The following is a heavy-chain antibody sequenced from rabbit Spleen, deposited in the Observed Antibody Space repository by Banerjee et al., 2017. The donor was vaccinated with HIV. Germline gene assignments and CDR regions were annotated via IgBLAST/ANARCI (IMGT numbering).Heavy chain of an antibody. CDR2: IYAGSSGST. D-gene: IGHD1-1*01. J-gene: IGHJ4*01. CDR3: VRSVTSSWYWRRYFNL. V-gene: IGHV1S45*01. Sequence: QEQLVESGGGLVQPEGSLTLTCTASGFSLSSSYWICWVRQAPGKGLEWIACIYAGSSGSTYYASWAKGRFTISKTSSTTVTLQMTSLTAADTATYFCVRSVTSSWYWRRYFNLWGPGTLVTVS. CDR1: GFSLSSSYW.